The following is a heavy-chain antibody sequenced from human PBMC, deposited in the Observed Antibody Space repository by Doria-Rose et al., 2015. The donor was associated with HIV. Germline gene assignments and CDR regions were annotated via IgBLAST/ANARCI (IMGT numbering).Heavy chain of an antibody. Sequence: LQESGGGLVQPGGSLELSCAASGFAFSTYSMTWVRQAPGKGLEWVSDISGNGGTTNYADSVKGRFTTSRDNSKNTLYLQIKSLRAEDTAVYYCAKDRNSTSSLSFGMDVWGQGTTLTVSS. J-gene: IGHJ6*02. V-gene: IGHV3-23*01. D-gene: IGHD6-13*01. CDR1: GFAFSTYS. CDR3: AKDRNSTSSLSFGMDV. CDR2: ISGNGGTT.